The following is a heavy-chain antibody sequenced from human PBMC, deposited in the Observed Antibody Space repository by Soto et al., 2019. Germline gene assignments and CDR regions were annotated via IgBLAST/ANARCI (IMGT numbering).Heavy chain of an antibody. Sequence: GSLRLSCAASGFTFSSYWMHWVRQGPGKGLVWVSRINSDGSSTSYADSVKGRFTISRDNAKNTLYLQMNSLRAEDTAVYYCARDRGEWLRYFDYWGQGTLVTVSS. CDR1: GFTFSSYW. D-gene: IGHD5-12*01. J-gene: IGHJ4*02. CDR3: ARDRGEWLRYFDY. CDR2: INSDGSST. V-gene: IGHV3-74*01.